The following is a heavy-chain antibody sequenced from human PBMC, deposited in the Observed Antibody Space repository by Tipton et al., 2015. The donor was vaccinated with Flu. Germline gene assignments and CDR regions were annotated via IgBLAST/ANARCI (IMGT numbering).Heavy chain of an antibody. D-gene: IGHD3-10*01. CDR3: AHETGFGDLFSRTFDQ. CDR2: IYSSGGT. V-gene: IGHV4-59*01. CDR1: GDSLGSYF. J-gene: IGHJ4*02. Sequence: TLSLTCTVSGDSLGSYFWTWVRQPPGKGLEWIGYIYSSGGTSYNSSLMGRVTISIDTSRNQFSLKLTSMTAADTAVYYCAHETGFGDLFSRTFDQWGQGTLVSVSS.